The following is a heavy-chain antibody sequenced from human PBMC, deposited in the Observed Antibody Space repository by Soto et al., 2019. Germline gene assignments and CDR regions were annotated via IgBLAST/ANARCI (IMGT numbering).Heavy chain of an antibody. J-gene: IGHJ4*02. Sequence: PGGSLRPSCVASGFTFSSYALHWVRQAPGKGLEWVALISNDGMNTFYADSVKGRMTVSRDKAEKTMYLQMNSLTAEDTAVYYCAKGLRFMEHWGQGTVVTVSS. CDR3: AKGLRFMEH. V-gene: IGHV3-30-3*02. CDR1: GFTFSSYA. CDR2: ISNDGMNT. D-gene: IGHD1-1*01.